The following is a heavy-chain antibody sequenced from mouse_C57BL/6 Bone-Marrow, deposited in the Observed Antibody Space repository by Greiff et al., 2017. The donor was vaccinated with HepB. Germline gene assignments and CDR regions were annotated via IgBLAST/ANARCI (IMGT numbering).Heavy chain of an antibody. Sequence: DVKLVESGAGLVQPGGSLKLSCAASGFTFSDYYMYWVRQTPEKRLEWVAYISNGGGSTYYPDTVKGRFTISRDNAKNTLYLQMSRLKSEDTAMYYCARHGGYFYAMDYWGQGTSVTVSS. J-gene: IGHJ4*01. CDR2: ISNGGGST. D-gene: IGHD2-3*01. CDR1: GFTFSDYY. V-gene: IGHV5-12*01. CDR3: ARHGGYFYAMDY.